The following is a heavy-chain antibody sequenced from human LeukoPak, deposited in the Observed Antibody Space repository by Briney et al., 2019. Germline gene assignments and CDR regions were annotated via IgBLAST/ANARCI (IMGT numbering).Heavy chain of an antibody. D-gene: IGHD5-12*01. Sequence: ASVKVSCKASGYTFTGYYMHWVRQAPGQGLEWMGWINPNSGGTNYAQKFQGRVTMTRDTSISTAYMELSRLRSDDTAVCYCARDSSGGYDSFSSLDYWGQGTLVTVSP. CDR2: INPNSGGT. CDR1: GYTFTGYY. V-gene: IGHV1-2*02. J-gene: IGHJ4*02. CDR3: ARDSSGGYDSFSSLDY.